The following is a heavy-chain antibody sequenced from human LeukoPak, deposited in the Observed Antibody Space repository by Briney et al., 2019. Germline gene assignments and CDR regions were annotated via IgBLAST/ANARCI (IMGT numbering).Heavy chain of an antibody. CDR1: GGSFSGYY. CDR3: ASGRLGETTKPYYFDY. CDR2: INHSGST. D-gene: IGHD3-10*01. V-gene: IGHV4-34*01. Sequence: SETLSLTCAVYGGSFSGYYWSWIRQPPGKGLEWIGEINHSGSTNYNPSLKSRVTISVDTSKNQFSLKLSSVTAADTAVYYCASGRLGETTKPYYFDYWGQGTLVTVSS. J-gene: IGHJ4*02.